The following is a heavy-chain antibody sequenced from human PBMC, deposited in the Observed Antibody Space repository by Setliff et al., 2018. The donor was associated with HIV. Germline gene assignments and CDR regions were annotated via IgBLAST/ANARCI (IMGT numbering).Heavy chain of an antibody. V-gene: IGHV4-31*03. J-gene: IGHJ4*02. Sequence: SETLSLTCTVSGGSISSGAYYWSWIRQHPGKGLEWIGYIYYSGSTHYNSSLKSRVTISVDTSKKQLSLKLSSVTAADTAVYYCATSPAGEILGSRPFYFDYWGQGTLVTVS. CDR3: ATSPAGEILGSRPFYFDY. CDR2: IYYSGST. CDR1: GGSISSGAYY. D-gene: IGHD3-10*01.